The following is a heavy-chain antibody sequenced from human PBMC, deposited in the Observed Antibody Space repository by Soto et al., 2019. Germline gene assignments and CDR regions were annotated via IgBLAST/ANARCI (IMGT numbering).Heavy chain of an antibody. CDR3: ATDWGSSGSYNWFDP. CDR1: GFTFSTSG. Sequence: QVQLVESGGGVVQSGRSLRLSCAASGFTFSTSGMHWIRQAPGKGLEWVAMISHDGGATYYVDSVKGRFTISRDTDKNTLHLQMDSLRPEDTATYYGATDWGSSGSYNWFDPWGQGTLVTVSS. D-gene: IGHD6-25*01. J-gene: IGHJ5*02. V-gene: IGHV3-30*03. CDR2: ISHDGGAT.